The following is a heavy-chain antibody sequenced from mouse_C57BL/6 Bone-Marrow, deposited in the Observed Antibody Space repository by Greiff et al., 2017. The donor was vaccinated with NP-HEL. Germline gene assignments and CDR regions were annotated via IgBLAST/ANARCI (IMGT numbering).Heavy chain of an antibody. V-gene: IGHV2-3*01. CDR1: GFSLTSYG. D-gene: IGHD1-1*01. Sequence: VKLVESGPGLVAPSQSLSITCTVSGFSLTSYGVSWVRQPPGKGLEWLGVIWGDGSTNYHSALISRLSISKDNSKSQVFLKLNSLQTDDTATYYCAKPLITTVVASDYYAMDYWGQGTSVTVSS. J-gene: IGHJ4*01. CDR3: AKPLITTVVASDYYAMDY. CDR2: IWGDGST.